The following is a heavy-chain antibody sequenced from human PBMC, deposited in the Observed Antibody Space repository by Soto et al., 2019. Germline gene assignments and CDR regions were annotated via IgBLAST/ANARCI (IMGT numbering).Heavy chain of an antibody. D-gene: IGHD1-26*01. J-gene: IGHJ4*02. CDR1: GYTFPSSG. Sequence: QVPLVPSGAEVKKPGASVTVSCKASGYTFPSSGISWVRQAPGQGLEWLGWISAYNGNTDYAQKLQGRVTMTTDTATSTANMELRSLRSDDTAVYYCARDLFRGSYGNCDYWGQGTLVAVSS. CDR2: ISAYNGNT. V-gene: IGHV1-18*01. CDR3: ARDLFRGSYGNCDY.